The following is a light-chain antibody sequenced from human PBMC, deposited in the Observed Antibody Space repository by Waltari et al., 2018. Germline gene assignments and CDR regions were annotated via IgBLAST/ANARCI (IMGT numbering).Light chain of an antibody. V-gene: IGLV2-14*03. CDR1: SSDVGGYNY. Sequence: QSALTQPASVSGSPGQSITLSSTGPSSDVGGYNYVSWYQQYPGKAPKLMIYDVTERPSGVSNRFSGSKSGNTASLTISGLQAEDEGDYHCSSYTSRSTFVIFGGGTKLTVL. CDR2: DVT. CDR3: SSYTSRSTFVI. J-gene: IGLJ2*01.